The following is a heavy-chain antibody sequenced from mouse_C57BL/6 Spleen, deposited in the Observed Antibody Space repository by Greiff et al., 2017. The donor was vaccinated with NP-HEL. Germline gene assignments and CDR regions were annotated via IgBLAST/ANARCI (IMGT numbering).Heavy chain of an antibody. V-gene: IGHV1-18*01. D-gene: IGHD2-5*01. CDR1: GYTFTDYN. CDR2: INPNNGGT. J-gene: IGHJ3*01. CDR3: ARSNFWFAY. Sequence: VQLQQSGPELVKPGASVKIPCKASGYTFTDYNMDWVKQSHGKSLEWIGDINPNNGGTTYNQKFKGKATLTVEKSSSTAYMELRSLTSEDTAVYYCARSNFWFAYWGQATLVTVSA.